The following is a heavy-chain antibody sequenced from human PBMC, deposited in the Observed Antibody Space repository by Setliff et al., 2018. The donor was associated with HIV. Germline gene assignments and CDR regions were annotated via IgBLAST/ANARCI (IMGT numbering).Heavy chain of an antibody. CDR1: GGSFSAYY. D-gene: IGHD6-13*01. CDR3: ASRYSSLGHFQH. Sequence: SETLSLTCAVYGGSFSAYYWSWIRQSPGKGLEWIGEINHSDATYSDTTNYNPSLKSRVSISIDTSKNQFSLKLHSVTAADTAVYYCASRYSSLGHFQHWGQGTLVTVSS. CDR2: INHSDATYSDTT. V-gene: IGHV4-34*01. J-gene: IGHJ1*01.